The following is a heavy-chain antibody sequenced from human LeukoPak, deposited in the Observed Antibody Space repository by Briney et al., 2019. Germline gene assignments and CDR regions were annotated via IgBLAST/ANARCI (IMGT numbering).Heavy chain of an antibody. CDR3: ARQSHDFWSGYRPTSYFDY. CDR1: GFTFSSYA. V-gene: IGHV3-23*01. J-gene: IGHJ4*02. D-gene: IGHD3-3*01. Sequence: GESLRLSCAASGFTFSSYAMSWVRQAAGKGLEWVSSVSGIGGSTYYADSVKGWLTLPRDNSKNTLYLQMNSLRAEDPAVYYCARQSHDFWSGYRPTSYFDYSGEGTLVTVSS. CDR2: VSGIGGST.